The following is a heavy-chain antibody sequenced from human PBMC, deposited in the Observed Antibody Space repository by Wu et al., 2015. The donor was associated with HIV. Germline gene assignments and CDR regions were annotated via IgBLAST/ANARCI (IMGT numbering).Heavy chain of an antibody. CDR1: GYTFTGYY. CDR3: AKELSMVRESLKNWFDP. J-gene: IGHJ5*01. CDR2: INPNSGGT. D-gene: IGHD3-10*01. Sequence: QVQLVQSGAEVKKPGASVKVSCKASGYTFTGYYMHWVRQAPGQGLEWMGWINPNSGGTNYAQKFQGKRVHHDQEHVQISTGHMELEQAEILTTHGRVYCAKELSMVRESLKNWFDPGAKGNPGHRLL. V-gene: IGHV1-2*02.